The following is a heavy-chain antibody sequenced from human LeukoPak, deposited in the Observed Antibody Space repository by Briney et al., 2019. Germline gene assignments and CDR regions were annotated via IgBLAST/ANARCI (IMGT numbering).Heavy chain of an antibody. CDR2: IYHSGST. CDR3: ARGVRSSWSFRKYFDY. J-gene: IGHJ4*02. Sequence: SETLSLTCTVSGYSISSGYYWGWIRQPPGKGLEWIGSIYHSGSTYYNPSLNSRVTISVDTSKNQFSLKLSSVTAADTAVYYCARGVRSSWSFRKYFDYWGQGTLVTVSS. D-gene: IGHD6-13*01. V-gene: IGHV4-38-2*02. CDR1: GYSISSGYY.